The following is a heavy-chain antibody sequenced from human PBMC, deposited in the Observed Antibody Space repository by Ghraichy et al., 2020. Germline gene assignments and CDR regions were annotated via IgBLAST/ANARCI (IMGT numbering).Heavy chain of an antibody. CDR2: IISSSSYI. J-gene: IGHJ4*02. CDR1: GFTFSSYN. V-gene: IGHV3-21*01. D-gene: IGHD2-21*02. CDR3: VRGSCGGDCYDFDY. Sequence: GGSPRLSCAASGFTFSSYNMNWVRQAPGKGLEWVSSIISSSSYIYYADSVKGRFTISRDSAKNSLYLQMNSLRAEDTAVYYCVRGSCGGDCYDFDYWGQGTLVTVSS.